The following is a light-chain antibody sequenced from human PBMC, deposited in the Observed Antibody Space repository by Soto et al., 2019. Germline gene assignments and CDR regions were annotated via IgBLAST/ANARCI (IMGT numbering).Light chain of an antibody. Sequence: EIVMTQSPATLSVSPGERATLSCKASQSVRSNLAWYQQKPGQAPRLLIYGESTRATDIPARFSGSGSGTEFTLTIASLQSEDFATYYCQQYSDWPLTFGGGTKVDIK. CDR3: QQYSDWPLT. V-gene: IGKV3-15*01. J-gene: IGKJ4*01. CDR2: GES. CDR1: QSVRSN.